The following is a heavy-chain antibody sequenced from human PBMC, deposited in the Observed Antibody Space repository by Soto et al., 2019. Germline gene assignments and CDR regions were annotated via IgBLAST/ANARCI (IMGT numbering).Heavy chain of an antibody. CDR2: ISGSGGST. V-gene: IGHV3-23*01. Sequence: GGSLRLSCAASGFTFSSYAMSWVRQAPGKGLEWVSAISGSGGSTYYADSVKGRFTISRDNSKNTLYLQMNSLRAEDTAVYYCAKEALLWFGELYYFDYWGQGTLVTVSS. CDR1: GFTFSSYA. CDR3: AKEALLWFGELYYFDY. D-gene: IGHD3-10*01. J-gene: IGHJ4*02.